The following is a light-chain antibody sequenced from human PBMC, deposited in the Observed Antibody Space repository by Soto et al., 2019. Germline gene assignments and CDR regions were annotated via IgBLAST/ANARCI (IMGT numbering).Light chain of an antibody. CDR1: QSVSGN. CDR3: QQYHNWPPGLT. V-gene: IGKV3-15*01. Sequence: EVVMTQSPTTLCFSAGEIVTLSCTVIQSVSGNLAWYQQKPGQAPRLLIHGASTRATDIPARFSGSGSGTEFTLTITSLQSEDFAVYYCQQYHNWPPGLTFGGGTKVDIK. J-gene: IGKJ4*01. CDR2: GAS.